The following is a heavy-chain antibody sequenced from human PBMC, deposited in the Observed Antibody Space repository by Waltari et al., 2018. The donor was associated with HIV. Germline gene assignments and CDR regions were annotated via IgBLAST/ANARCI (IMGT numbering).Heavy chain of an antibody. Sequence: QAQLAQSGAGVKKPGASVKVSCKASGYTFTSSGLSWVRQAPGQGLEWLGWISAYNGNTNYAQKLQGRVTMTTDTSTSTAYMELRSLRSDDTAVYYCARVGCSSASCYSGWFDPWGQGTLVTVSS. J-gene: IGHJ5*02. D-gene: IGHD2-2*01. CDR2: ISAYNGNT. CDR3: ARVGCSSASCYSGWFDP. CDR1: GYTFTSSG. V-gene: IGHV1-18*01.